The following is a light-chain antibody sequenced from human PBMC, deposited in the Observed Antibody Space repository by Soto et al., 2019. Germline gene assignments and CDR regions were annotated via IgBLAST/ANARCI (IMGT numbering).Light chain of an antibody. CDR1: SSDVGGYNY. CDR2: EVS. J-gene: IGLJ3*02. V-gene: IGLV2-14*01. CDR3: TSFTTTNIWV. Sequence: QSVLTQPASVSGSPGQSITISCTGTSSDVGGYNYVSWYQQHPGKAPKLMIYEVSNRPSGVSNRFSGSKSGNTASLTISGLRAEDEADYYCTSFTTTNIWVFGGGTKVTVL.